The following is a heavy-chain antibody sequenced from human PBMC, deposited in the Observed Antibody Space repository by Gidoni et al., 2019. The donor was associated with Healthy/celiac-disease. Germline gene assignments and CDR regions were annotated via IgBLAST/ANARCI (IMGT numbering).Heavy chain of an antibody. D-gene: IGHD6-19*01. CDR3: AREKRIAVAGMWPWGIADY. V-gene: IGHV3-11*01. CDR2: ISSSGSTI. CDR1: GFTCGGDC. J-gene: IGHJ4*02. Sequence: QVQLVESGGGLFKPGGSLRLSCAASGFTCGGDCVSWIRQAAGKGLGWVSYISSSGSTIYYADSVKGRFTISRDNAKNSLYLQMNSLSAEDTAVYYCAREKRIAVAGMWPWGIADYWGQGTLVTVSS.